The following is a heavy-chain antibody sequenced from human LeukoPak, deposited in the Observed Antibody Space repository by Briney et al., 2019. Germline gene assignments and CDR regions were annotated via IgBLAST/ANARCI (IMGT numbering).Heavy chain of an antibody. V-gene: IGHV3-48*03. J-gene: IGHJ3*02. Sequence: TGGSLRLSCAASGXTFSSYEMNWVRQAPGKGLEWVSYISGGGTTIFYADSVKGRFTISRDNAKNSLYLHMNSLSAEDTAVYFCATETENSNYDAFDIWGQGTLVTVSS. CDR1: GXTFSSYE. CDR3: ATETENSNYDAFDI. D-gene: IGHD4-11*01. CDR2: ISGGGTTI.